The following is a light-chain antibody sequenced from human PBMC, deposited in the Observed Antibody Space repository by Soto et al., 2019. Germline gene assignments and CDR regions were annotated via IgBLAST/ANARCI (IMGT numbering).Light chain of an antibody. CDR3: QHYNNWIAS. CDR2: GAS. J-gene: IGKJ4*01. CDR1: QTITSN. V-gene: IGKV3-15*01. Sequence: EVVTTQSPATLSVSPGNAVTLSCRANQTITSNLAWYQQKPGQAPRLLIYGASTRATGIPVRFSGSGSGTEFTLTISSLQSEDFAVYYCQHYNNWIASFGGGTKVDIK.